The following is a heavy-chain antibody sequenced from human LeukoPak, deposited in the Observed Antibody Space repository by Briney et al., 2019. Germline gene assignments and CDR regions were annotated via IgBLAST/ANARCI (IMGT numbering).Heavy chain of an antibody. CDR2: ISGSGGST. Sequence: GGSLRLSCAVSGFTVSSIYMSWVRQAPGKGLEWVSAISGSGGSTYYADSVKGRFTISRDNSKNTLYLQMNSLRAEDTAVYYCANAGGPFDYWGQGTLVTVSS. CDR3: ANAGGPFDY. V-gene: IGHV3-23*01. CDR1: GFTVSSIY. J-gene: IGHJ4*02.